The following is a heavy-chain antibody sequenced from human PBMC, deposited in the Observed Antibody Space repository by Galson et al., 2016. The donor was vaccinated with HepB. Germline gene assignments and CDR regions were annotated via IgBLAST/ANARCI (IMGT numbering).Heavy chain of an antibody. J-gene: IGHJ4*02. CDR2: IYPGPSDT. Sequence: QSGAEVKKPGESLKISCKISGYNFPMYWIAWVRQMPGEGLEWMGVIYPGPSDTIYSPSLQGQVTIPADKSMNTVFLHWSNLKVSDSGIYFCARQAPYTGGYFDSWGQGALATVSS. D-gene: IGHD3-16*01. CDR3: ARQAPYTGGYFDS. CDR1: GYNFPMYW. V-gene: IGHV5-51*01.